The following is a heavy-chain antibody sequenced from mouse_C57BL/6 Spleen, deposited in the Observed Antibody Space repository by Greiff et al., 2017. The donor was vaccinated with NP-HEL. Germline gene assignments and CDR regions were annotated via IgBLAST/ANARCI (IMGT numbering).Heavy chain of an antibody. Sequence: EVKLVESGPGLVKPSQSLSLTCSVTGYSITSGYYWNWIRQFPGNKLEWMGYISYDGSNNYNPSLKNRISITRDTSKNQFFLKLNSVTTEDTATYYCAREGYYSNHYFDYWGQGTTLTVSS. D-gene: IGHD2-5*01. CDR2: ISYDGSN. J-gene: IGHJ2*01. CDR1: GYSITSGYY. V-gene: IGHV3-6*01. CDR3: AREGYYSNHYFDY.